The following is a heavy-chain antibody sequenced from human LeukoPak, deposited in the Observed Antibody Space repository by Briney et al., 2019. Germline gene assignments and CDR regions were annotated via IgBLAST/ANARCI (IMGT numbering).Heavy chain of an antibody. J-gene: IGHJ5*02. D-gene: IGHD2-2*01. Sequence: GGSMRLSCVGSGSTFSSYAMNWVRQAPGKGLEWVSSISSNNNIYYADSVKGRFTISRDNAKYSLYLQMNSLRGEDTAVYYCGREDCNNVRCYGASDAWGEGTLVIVSS. V-gene: IGHV3-69-1*01. CDR2: ISSNNNI. CDR1: GSTFSSYA. CDR3: GREDCNNVRCYGASDA.